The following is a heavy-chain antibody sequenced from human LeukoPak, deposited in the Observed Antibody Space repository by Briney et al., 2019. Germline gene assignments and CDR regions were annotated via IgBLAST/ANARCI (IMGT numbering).Heavy chain of an antibody. Sequence: SETLSLTCAVYGGSFSGYYWSWIRQPPGKGLAWIGEINHSGSTNYNPSLKSRVTISVDTSKNQFSLKLSSVTAADTAVYYCARGCRSSGITGTTGAFDIWGQGTMVTVSS. CDR3: ARGCRSSGITGTTGAFDI. D-gene: IGHD1-7*01. V-gene: IGHV4-34*01. J-gene: IGHJ3*02. CDR2: INHSGST. CDR1: GGSFSGYY.